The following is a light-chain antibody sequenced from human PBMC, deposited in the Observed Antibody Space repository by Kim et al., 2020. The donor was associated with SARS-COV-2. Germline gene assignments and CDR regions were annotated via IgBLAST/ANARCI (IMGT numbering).Light chain of an antibody. J-gene: IGKJ4*01. Sequence: ETVLTQSPDTLSLSPGERVSLSCRASQSVGTYLAWYQQKGGQAPRLLIYEASNRATGIPGRFSGSGSETDFTLTISSLEPEDFAVYYCQQRGNWPPTFGGGTKVEIK. CDR2: EAS. CDR1: QSVGTY. CDR3: QQRGNWPPT. V-gene: IGKV3-11*01.